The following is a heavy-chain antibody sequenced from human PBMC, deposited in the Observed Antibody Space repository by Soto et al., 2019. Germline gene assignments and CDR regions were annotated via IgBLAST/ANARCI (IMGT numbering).Heavy chain of an antibody. Sequence: PSETLSLTCTVSGGSISSYYWSWIRQPPGKGLEWIGYIYYSGSTNYNPSLKSRVTISVDTSKNQFSLKLSSVTAADTAVYYCARDRRIVVPNYYYGMDVWGQGTTVTVSS. CDR3: ARDRRIVVPNYYYGMDV. CDR2: IYYSGST. CDR1: GGSISSYY. D-gene: IGHD3-22*01. J-gene: IGHJ6*02. V-gene: IGHV4-59*01.